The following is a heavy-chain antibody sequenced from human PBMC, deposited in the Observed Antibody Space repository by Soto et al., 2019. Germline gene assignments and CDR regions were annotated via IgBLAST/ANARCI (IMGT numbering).Heavy chain of an antibody. CDR3: ARGIAAGDY. J-gene: IGHJ4*02. D-gene: IGHD6-13*01. Sequence: GASVKVSCKASGYTFTNYYIHWVRQAPGQGLEWMAIINPSGGSTNYAQKFQGRVTLARDTFTNTVYMELSSLRSEDTAIYYCARGIAAGDYWGQGTLVTVSS. CDR1: GYTFTNYY. V-gene: IGHV1-46*01. CDR2: INPSGGST.